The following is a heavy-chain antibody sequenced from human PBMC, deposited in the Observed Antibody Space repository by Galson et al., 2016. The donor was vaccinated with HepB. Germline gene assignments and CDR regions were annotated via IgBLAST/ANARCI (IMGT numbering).Heavy chain of an antibody. V-gene: IGHV3-7*03. Sequence: SLRLSCAASGFNFSRYWMTWVRQAPGKGLEWVANIKEDESEKHYVGSLKGRFTISRDNAKNSVYLQINSLRAGDTAIYYGGSESSEDTAMVDHWGQGTLVTVSS. CDR2: IKEDESEK. J-gene: IGHJ5*02. CDR1: GFNFSRYW. D-gene: IGHD5-18*01. CDR3: GSESSEDTAMVDH.